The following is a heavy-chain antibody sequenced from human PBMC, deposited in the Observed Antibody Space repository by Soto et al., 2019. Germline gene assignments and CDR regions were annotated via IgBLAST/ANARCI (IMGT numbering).Heavy chain of an antibody. CDR1: GGTFSSYA. CDR3: ASVDTNDNWFAP. V-gene: IGHV1-69*13. Sequence: SVKVSCKASGGTFSSYAISWVRQAPGQGLEWMGGIIPIFGTANYAQKFQGRVTITADESTSTAYMELSSLRSEDTAVYYCASVDTNDNWFAPWGQGTLVTVSS. J-gene: IGHJ5*02. D-gene: IGHD1-1*01. CDR2: IIPIFGTA.